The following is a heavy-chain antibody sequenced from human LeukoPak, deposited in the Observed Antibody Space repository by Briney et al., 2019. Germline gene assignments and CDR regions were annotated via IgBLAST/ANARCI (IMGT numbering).Heavy chain of an antibody. CDR1: GGSFSGYY. Sequence: SETLSLTCAVYGGSFSGYYWSWIRQPPGKGLEWIGEINHSGSTNYNRSLKSRVTISVDTPKNQFSLNLRSVTATDTAVYYCARGRPVFDYWGQETLLTASS. V-gene: IGHV4-34*01. J-gene: IGHJ4*02. CDR3: ARGRPVFDY. D-gene: IGHD6-6*01. CDR2: INHSGST.